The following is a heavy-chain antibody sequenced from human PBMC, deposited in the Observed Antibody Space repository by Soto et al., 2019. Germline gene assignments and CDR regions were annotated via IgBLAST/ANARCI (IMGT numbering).Heavy chain of an antibody. CDR1: GFTFSSYG. CDR3: AKDADILTGLHYFDY. CDR2: ISYDGSNK. D-gene: IGHD3-9*01. V-gene: IGHV3-30*18. Sequence: QVQLVESGGGVVQPGRSLRLSCAASGFTFSSYGMHWVRQAPGKGLEWVAVISYDGSNKYYADSVKGRFTISRDNSKNTLYLQMNSLRAEDTAVYYCAKDADILTGLHYFDYWGQGTLVTVSS. J-gene: IGHJ4*02.